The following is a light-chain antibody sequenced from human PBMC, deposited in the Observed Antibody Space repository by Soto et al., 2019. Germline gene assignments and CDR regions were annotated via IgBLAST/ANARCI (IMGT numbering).Light chain of an antibody. CDR3: LQYKSYPWT. V-gene: IGKV1-17*01. CDR2: DAS. Sequence: IQVTQSPSSLSASVGDRVTITCRASLDIRNELDWYQQKPGKAPKRLIYDASTLQDWVPSRFIGDGSCTEFTLTISSLQSEDFATYFCLQYKSYPWTFGQGTKV. J-gene: IGKJ1*01. CDR1: LDIRNE.